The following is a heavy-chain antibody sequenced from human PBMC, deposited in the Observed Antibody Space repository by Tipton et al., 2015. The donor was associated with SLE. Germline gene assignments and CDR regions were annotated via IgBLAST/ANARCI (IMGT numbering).Heavy chain of an antibody. D-gene: IGHD6-13*01. Sequence: SLRLSCAASGFTFSSYWMSWVRQAPGKGLEWVANIKQDGSEKYYVDSVKGRFTISRDNAKNSLYLQMNSLRAEDTAVYYCAAASGSSWPFDYWGQGTLVAVSS. CDR3: AAASGSSWPFDY. J-gene: IGHJ4*02. V-gene: IGHV3-7*01. CDR2: IKQDGSEK. CDR1: GFTFSSYW.